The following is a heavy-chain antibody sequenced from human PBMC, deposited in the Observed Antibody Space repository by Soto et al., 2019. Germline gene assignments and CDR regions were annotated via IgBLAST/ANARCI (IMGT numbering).Heavy chain of an antibody. CDR2: IYYSGST. V-gene: IGHV4-31*03. CDR3: ARVGVVISLDAFDI. CDR1: GGSISSGGYY. J-gene: IGHJ3*02. Sequence: SETLSLTCTVSGGSISSGGYYWSWIRQHPGKGLEWIGYIYYSGSTYYNPSLKSRVTISVDTSKNQFSLKLSSVTAADTAVYYCARVGVVISLDAFDIWGQGTMVT. D-gene: IGHD3-3*01.